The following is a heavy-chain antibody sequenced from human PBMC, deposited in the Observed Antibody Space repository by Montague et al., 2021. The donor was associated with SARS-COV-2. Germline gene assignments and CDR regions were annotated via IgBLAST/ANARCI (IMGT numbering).Heavy chain of an antibody. CDR2: INHSGST. CDR3: VRRGGTYYYGSGSFDP. D-gene: IGHD3-10*01. J-gene: IGHJ5*02. V-gene: IGHV4-34*01. Sequence: SETLSLTCAVYGGSFSGYYWSWIRQPPGKGLEWIGEINHSGSTNYNPSLKSRVTISVDTSKNQFSLKLSSVTAADTAVYYCVRRGGTYYYGSGSFDPWGQGTLVAVSS. CDR1: GGSFSGYY.